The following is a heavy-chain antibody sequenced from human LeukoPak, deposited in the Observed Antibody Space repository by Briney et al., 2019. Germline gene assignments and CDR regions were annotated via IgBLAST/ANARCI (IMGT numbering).Heavy chain of an antibody. Sequence: AVKVSCKASGGTFSSYAISWVRQAPGQGLEWRGGIIPIFGTANYAQKFQGRVTITADKSTSTAYMELSSLRSEDTAVYYCARVRLLTRGYSYGYYYYYYMDVWGKGTTVTVSS. CDR1: GGTFSSYA. CDR3: ARVRLLTRGYSYGYYYYYYMDV. D-gene: IGHD5-18*01. J-gene: IGHJ6*03. V-gene: IGHV1-69*06. CDR2: IIPIFGTA.